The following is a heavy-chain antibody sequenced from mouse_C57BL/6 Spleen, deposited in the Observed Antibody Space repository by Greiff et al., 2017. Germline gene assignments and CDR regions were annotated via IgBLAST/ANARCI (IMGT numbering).Heavy chain of an antibody. J-gene: IGHJ1*03. V-gene: IGHV3-1*01. Sequence: EVKLMASGPGMVKPSQSLSLTCTVTGYSITSGYDWHWIRHFPGNKLEWMGYISYSGSTNYNPSLKNRISITHDSSKNHFFLKLNSVTTEDTATYYCARRGGFHKGYWYFDVGGTGTTGTVSS. D-gene: IGHD6-1*01. CDR2: ISYSGST. CDR1: GYSITSGYD. CDR3: ARRGGFHKGYWYFDV.